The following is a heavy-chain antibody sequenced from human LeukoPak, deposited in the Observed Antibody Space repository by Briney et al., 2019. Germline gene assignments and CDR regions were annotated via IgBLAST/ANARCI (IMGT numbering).Heavy chain of an antibody. CDR3: ARARYSSSYFLVDP. J-gene: IGHJ5*02. Sequence: SETLSLTCAVYGGSFSGYYWSWIRQPPGKGLEWIGEINHSGSTNYNPSLKSRVTISVDTSKNQFSLKLSSVTAADTAVYYCARARYSSSYFLVDPWGQGTLVTVSS. CDR1: GGSFSGYY. D-gene: IGHD6-13*01. CDR2: INHSGST. V-gene: IGHV4-34*01.